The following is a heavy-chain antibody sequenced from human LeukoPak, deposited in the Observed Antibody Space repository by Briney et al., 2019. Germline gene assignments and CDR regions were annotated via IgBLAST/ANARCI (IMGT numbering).Heavy chain of an antibody. V-gene: IGHV4-39*01. Sequence: SETLSLTCTVSGGSISSGTYYWGWIRQPPGKGLEWIGSIYYSGRTYYNPSLKSRVTISVDTSKNQLSLKLSSVTAADTAVYYCARTRGYSGYVDAFDIWGQWTMVTLSS. CDR1: GGSISSGTYY. CDR3: ARTRGYSGYVDAFDI. CDR2: IYYSGRT. J-gene: IGHJ3*02. D-gene: IGHD5-12*01.